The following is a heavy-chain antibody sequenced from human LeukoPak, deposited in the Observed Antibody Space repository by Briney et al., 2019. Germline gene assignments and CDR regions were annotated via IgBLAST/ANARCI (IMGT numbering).Heavy chain of an antibody. J-gene: IGHJ2*01. Sequence: GGSLRLSCAASAFTFSNYAMTWVRQAPGKGLEWVSGISGSGGRTYYADSVKGRFTISRDNSKNTLYLYMNSLRAEDTAVYYCAKDLSSGWYWYFDLWGRGTLVTVSS. V-gene: IGHV3-23*01. CDR1: AFTFSNYA. CDR3: AKDLSSGWYWYFDL. D-gene: IGHD6-19*01. CDR2: ISGSGGRT.